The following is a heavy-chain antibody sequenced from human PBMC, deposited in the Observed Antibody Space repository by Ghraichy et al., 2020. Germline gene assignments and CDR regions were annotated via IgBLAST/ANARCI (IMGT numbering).Heavy chain of an antibody. V-gene: IGHV3-48*02. D-gene: IGHD4-23*01. CDR1: GFTFSSYS. Sequence: GESQNISCVGSGFTFSSYSMNWVRQSPGKGLEWVSYITSSSRTRFYADSVKGRFTISRDNAQNSLYLQMNSLTDEDTAVYYCARGSTVVRFYYYDGMDVWGQGTTVTVS. J-gene: IGHJ6*02. CDR3: ARGSTVVRFYYYDGMDV. CDR2: ITSSSRTR.